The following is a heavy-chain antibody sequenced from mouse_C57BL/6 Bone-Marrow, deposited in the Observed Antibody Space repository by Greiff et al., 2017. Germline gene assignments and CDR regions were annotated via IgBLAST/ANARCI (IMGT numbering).Heavy chain of an antibody. Sequence: VQLQESGPELVKPGASVKISCKASGYAFSSSWMNWVKQRPGKGLEWIGRIYPGDGDTNYNGKFKGKATLTADKSSSTAYMQLSSLPSEDSAVYFCARGWLLRGWGQGTTLTVSS. CDR3: ARGWLLRG. J-gene: IGHJ2*01. D-gene: IGHD2-3*01. CDR2: IYPGDGDT. CDR1: GYAFSSSW. V-gene: IGHV1-82*01.